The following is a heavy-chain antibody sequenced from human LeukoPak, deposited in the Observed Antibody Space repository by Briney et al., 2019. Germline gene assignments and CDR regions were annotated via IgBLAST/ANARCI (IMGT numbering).Heavy chain of an antibody. CDR2: INHSGST. CDR3: AAGDYLRY. J-gene: IGHJ4*02. V-gene: IGHV4-34*01. CDR1: GGSFSGYY. D-gene: IGHD4-17*01. Sequence: PSETLSLTCAVYGGSFSGYYWSWIRQPPGKGLEWIGEINHSGSTNYNPSLKSRVTISVDTSKNQFSLKLSSVTAADTAVYYCAAGDYLRYWGQGTLVTVSS.